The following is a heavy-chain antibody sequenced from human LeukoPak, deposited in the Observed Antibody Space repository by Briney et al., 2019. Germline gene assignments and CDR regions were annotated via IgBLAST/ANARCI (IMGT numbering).Heavy chain of an antibody. J-gene: IGHJ4*02. CDR3: ARDISVSSLYVVATIRYFDY. Sequence: KTGGSLRLSCAASGFTFSSYSMNWVRQAPGKGLEWVSSISSSSSYIYYADSVKGRFTISRDNAKNSLYLQMNSLRAEDTAVYYCARDISVSSLYVVATIRYFDYWGQGTLVTVSS. V-gene: IGHV3-21*01. CDR2: ISSSSSYI. CDR1: GFTFSSYS. D-gene: IGHD5-12*01.